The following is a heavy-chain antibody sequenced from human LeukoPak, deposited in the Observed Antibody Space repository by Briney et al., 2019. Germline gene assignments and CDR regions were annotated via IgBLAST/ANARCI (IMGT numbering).Heavy chain of an antibody. Sequence: SSVKVSCKASGYTFSSYDINWVRQATGQGLEWMGWMNPNSGNTGYAQKFQGRVTMTRNTSISTAYMELSSLRPEDTAVYYCARFPGLLWFGELLGAFDIWGQGTMVTVSS. CDR3: ARFPGLLWFGELLGAFDI. V-gene: IGHV1-8*01. CDR2: MNPNSGNT. CDR1: GYTFSSYD. D-gene: IGHD3-10*01. J-gene: IGHJ3*02.